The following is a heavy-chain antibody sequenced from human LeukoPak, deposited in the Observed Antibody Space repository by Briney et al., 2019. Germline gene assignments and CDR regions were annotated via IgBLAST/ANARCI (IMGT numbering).Heavy chain of an antibody. CDR2: ISWNSGSI. CDR3: AKDSSNYFGGAFDI. CDR1: GFTFDDYA. V-gene: IGHV3-9*01. J-gene: IGHJ3*02. D-gene: IGHD3-16*01. Sequence: PGGSLRLSCAASGFTFDDYAMHWVRQAPGKGLEWVSGISWNSGSIGYADSVKGRFTISGDNAKNSLYLQMNSLRAEDTALYYCAKDSSNYFGGAFDIWGQGTMVTVSS.